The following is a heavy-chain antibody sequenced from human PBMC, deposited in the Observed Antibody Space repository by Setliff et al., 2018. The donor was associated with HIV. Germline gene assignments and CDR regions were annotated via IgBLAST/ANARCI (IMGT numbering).Heavy chain of an antibody. CDR3: ARDNPSAHWFDP. CDR1: GYSISSGYY. V-gene: IGHV4-38-2*02. CDR2: IYYSGST. Sequence: PSETLSLTCTVSGYSISSGYYWGWIRQPPGKGLEWIGSIYYSGSTYYNPSLKSRVTISVDTSKNQFSLKLSSVTAADTAIYFCARDNPSAHWFDPWGQGTLVTVSS. J-gene: IGHJ5*02.